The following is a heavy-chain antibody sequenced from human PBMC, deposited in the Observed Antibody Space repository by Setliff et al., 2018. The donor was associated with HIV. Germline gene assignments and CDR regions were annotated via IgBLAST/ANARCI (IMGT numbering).Heavy chain of an antibody. CDR2: ISPYNDYT. Sequence: ASVKVSCKTSGFTFINYGITWVRQAPGQGLEWMGWISPYNDYTNYEQSLQGRLTITADASSNTAYMELSSLRLHDTAVYYCAKAAVEITTLAFGGPPGCGGQGTLVTVSS. J-gene: IGHJ4*02. CDR3: AKAAVEITTLAFGGPPGC. V-gene: IGHV1-18*04. CDR1: GFTFINYG. D-gene: IGHD3-16*01.